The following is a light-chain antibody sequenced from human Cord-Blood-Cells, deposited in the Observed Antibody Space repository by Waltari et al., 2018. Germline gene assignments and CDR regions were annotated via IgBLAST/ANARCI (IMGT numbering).Light chain of an antibody. V-gene: IGLV3-19*01. CDR1: SLRSYY. Sequence: SSELTQDPAVSVALGQTVRITCQGDSLRSYYASWYQQKPGQAPVPVIYGKNNRPSGIRDRFSGSRSGNTASLTITGAQAEDEADYYCNSRDSSGNHVVFGGGTKLTVL. J-gene: IGLJ2*01. CDR2: GKN. CDR3: NSRDSSGNHVV.